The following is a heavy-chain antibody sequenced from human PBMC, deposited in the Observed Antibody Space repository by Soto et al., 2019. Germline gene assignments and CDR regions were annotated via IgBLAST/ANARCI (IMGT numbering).Heavy chain of an antibody. D-gene: IGHD3-10*01. CDR3: AGRSSRGAFDI. V-gene: IGHV4-39*01. CDR2: IYYSGRT. Sequence: QLQLQESGPGLVKPSETLSLTCTVSGGSISSSSYYWGWIRQPPGKGLEWIGSIYYSGRTYYNPSLKSRVTISVDTSKNQFSLKLSSVTAADTAVYYCAGRSSRGAFDIWGQGTMVTVSS. CDR1: GGSISSSSYY. J-gene: IGHJ3*02.